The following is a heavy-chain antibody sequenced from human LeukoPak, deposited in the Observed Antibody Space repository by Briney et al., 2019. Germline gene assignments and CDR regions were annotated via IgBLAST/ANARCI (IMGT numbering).Heavy chain of an antibody. V-gene: IGHV1-2*02. J-gene: IGHJ4*02. Sequence: GASVKVSCKASGYTFTGYYTHWVRQAPGQGLEWMGWINPNSGGTNYAQKFQGRVTMTRDTSISTAYTELSRLRSDDTAVYYCARDLGGNWNYVDYWGQGTLVTVSS. D-gene: IGHD4-23*01. CDR3: ARDLGGNWNYVDY. CDR1: GYTFTGYY. CDR2: INPNSGGT.